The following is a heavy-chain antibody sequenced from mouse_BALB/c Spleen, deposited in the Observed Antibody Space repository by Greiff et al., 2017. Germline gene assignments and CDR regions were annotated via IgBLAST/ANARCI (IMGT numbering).Heavy chain of an antibody. V-gene: IGHV5-9-4*01. CDR2: ISSGGSYT. J-gene: IGHJ4*01. Sequence: EVQGVESGGGLVKPGGSLKLSCAASGFTFSSYAMSWVRQSPEKRLEWVAEISSGGSYTYYPDTVTGRFTISRDNAKNTLYLEMSSLRSEDTAMYYCARVLGDYAMDYWGQGTSVTVSS. CDR1: GFTFSSYA. D-gene: IGHD4-1*01. CDR3: ARVLGDYAMDY.